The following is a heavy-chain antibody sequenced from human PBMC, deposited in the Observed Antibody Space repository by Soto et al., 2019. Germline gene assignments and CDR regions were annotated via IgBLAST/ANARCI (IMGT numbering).Heavy chain of an antibody. Sequence: ASVKVSSEASGYTFTSYGISWVRQAPGQGLEWMGWISAYNGNTNYAQKLQGRVTMTTDTSTSTAYMELRSLRSDDTAVYYCARGGAAAERFGRYYYYMDVWGKGTTVTVSS. J-gene: IGHJ6*03. CDR2: ISAYNGNT. CDR1: GYTFTSYG. CDR3: ARGGAAAERFGRYYYYMDV. V-gene: IGHV1-18*01. D-gene: IGHD6-13*01.